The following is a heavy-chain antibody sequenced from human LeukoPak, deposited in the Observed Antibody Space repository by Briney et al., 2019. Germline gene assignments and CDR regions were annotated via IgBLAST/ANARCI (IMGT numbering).Heavy chain of an antibody. CDR1: GFTFSSCA. CDR2: ISGSGGST. V-gene: IGHV3-23*01. J-gene: IGHJ4*02. CDR3: AKDASEAGTTTDFDY. D-gene: IGHD6-19*01. Sequence: GGSLRLSCAASGFTFSSCAMSWVRQAPGKGLEWVSAISGSGGSTYYADSVKGRFTISRDNSKNTLYLQMNSLRAEDTAVYYCAKDASEAGTTTDFDYWGQGTLVTVSS.